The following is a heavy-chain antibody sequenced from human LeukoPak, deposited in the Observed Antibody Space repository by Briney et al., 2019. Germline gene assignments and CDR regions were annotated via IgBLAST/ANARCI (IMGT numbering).Heavy chain of an antibody. CDR3: TRSLGATGGGDY. Sequence: SRVTISVDTSKNQFSLKLSSVTAADTAVYYCTRSLGATGGGDYWGQGTLVTVSS. J-gene: IGHJ4*02. D-gene: IGHD1-26*01. V-gene: IGHV4-59*01.